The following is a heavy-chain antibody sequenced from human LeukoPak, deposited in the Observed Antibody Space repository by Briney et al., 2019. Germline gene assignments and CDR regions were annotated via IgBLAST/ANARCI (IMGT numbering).Heavy chain of an antibody. Sequence: SETLSLTCTVSGASITSGQHYCSWLRQRPGKGLEWIGYVAYSRNTNYNRSPSSRVTMSVDTSKNQFSLKLSSVTAADTAVYYCARGREEYSGYDLEDYWGQGTLLTVSS. CDR2: VAYSRNT. J-gene: IGHJ4*02. CDR3: ARGREEYSGYDLEDY. V-gene: IGHV4-61*01. D-gene: IGHD5-12*01. CDR1: GASITSGQHY.